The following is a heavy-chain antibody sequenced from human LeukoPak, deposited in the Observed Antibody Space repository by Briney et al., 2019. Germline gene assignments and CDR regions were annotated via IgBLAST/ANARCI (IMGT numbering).Heavy chain of an antibody. CDR3: AKDPSTLTLTDDY. V-gene: IGHV3-23*01. J-gene: IGHJ4*02. Sequence: PGGSLRLSCAASGFTFDDYGMTWVRQAPGKGLEWVSTISASGGSTHHADSVKGRFTISRDNSKNTLYLQMNSLRAEDTAVYYCAKDPSTLTLTDDYWGQGTLVTVSS. CDR1: GFTFDDYG. CDR2: ISASGGST.